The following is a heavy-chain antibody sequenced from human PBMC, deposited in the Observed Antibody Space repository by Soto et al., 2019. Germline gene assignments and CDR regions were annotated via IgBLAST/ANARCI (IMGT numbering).Heavy chain of an antibody. CDR3: AKDRIPMITFGGVIVQYYFDY. CDR1: GFTFSSYG. J-gene: IGHJ4*02. D-gene: IGHD3-16*02. Sequence: GGSLRLSCAASGFTFSSYGMHWVRQAPGKGLEWVAVISYDGSNKYYADSVKGRFTISRDNSKNTLYLQMNSLRAEDTAVYYCAKDRIPMITFGGVIVQYYFDYWGQGTLVTVSS. V-gene: IGHV3-30*18. CDR2: ISYDGSNK.